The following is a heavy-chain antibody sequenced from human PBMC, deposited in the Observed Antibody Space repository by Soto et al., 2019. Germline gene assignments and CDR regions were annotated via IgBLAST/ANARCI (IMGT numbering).Heavy chain of an antibody. J-gene: IGHJ6*02. CDR2: IYYSGST. CDR1: GGSISSYY. V-gene: IGHV4-59*01. Sequence: KPSETLSLTCTVSGGSISSYYWSWIRQPPGKGLEWIGYIYYSGSTNYNPSLKSRVTISVDTSKNQFSLKLSSVTAADTAVYYCARLIGAAAGADYYYYGMDVWGQGTTVTVSS. CDR3: ARLIGAAAGADYYYYGMDV. D-gene: IGHD6-13*01.